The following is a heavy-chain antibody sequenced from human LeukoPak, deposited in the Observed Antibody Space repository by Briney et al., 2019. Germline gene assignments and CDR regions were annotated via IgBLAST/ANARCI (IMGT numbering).Heavy chain of an antibody. CDR1: GGTFSSYA. CDR3: ASSATPFSGFQH. Sequence: GASLKVSCKASGGTFSSYAISWVRQAPGQGLEWMGGIIPIFGTANYAQKFQGRVTITADESTSTAYMELSSLRSEDTAVYYCASSATPFSGFQHWGQGTLVTVSS. V-gene: IGHV1-69*13. D-gene: IGHD6-25*01. J-gene: IGHJ1*01. CDR2: IIPIFGTA.